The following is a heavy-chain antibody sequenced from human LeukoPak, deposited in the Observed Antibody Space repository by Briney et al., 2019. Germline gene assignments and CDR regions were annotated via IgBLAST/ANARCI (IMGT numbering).Heavy chain of an antibody. Sequence: GGSLRLSCAVSGFTVSSNHMSWVRQAPGKGLEWVSVFYSGGDTHYADSVKGRFTISRDNSKNTLYLQMNSLRAEDTAVYYCARGLGAPSYYYYYYGMDVWGQGTTVTVSS. CDR3: ARGLGAPSYYYYYYGMDV. CDR1: GFTVSSNH. CDR2: FYSGGDT. J-gene: IGHJ6*02. D-gene: IGHD3-16*01. V-gene: IGHV3-53*01.